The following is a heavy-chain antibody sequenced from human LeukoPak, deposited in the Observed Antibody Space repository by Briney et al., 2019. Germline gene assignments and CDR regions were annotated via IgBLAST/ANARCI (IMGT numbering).Heavy chain of an antibody. Sequence: TGGFLRLSCEASGFRFSDYFMTWIRQAPGKGLESIAYISSPGTTIYYADSVKGRFTISRDNTKNSLSLQMDSLRGEDTAVYYCAGGTGPRFYLEYWGQGSLVTVSS. CDR2: ISSPGTTI. CDR3: AGGTGPRFYLEY. V-gene: IGHV3-11*04. D-gene: IGHD1-1*01. CDR1: GFRFSDYF. J-gene: IGHJ4*02.